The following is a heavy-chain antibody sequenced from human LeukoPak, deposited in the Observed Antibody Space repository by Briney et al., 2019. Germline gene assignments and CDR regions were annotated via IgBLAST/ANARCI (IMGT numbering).Heavy chain of an antibody. D-gene: IGHD3-10*01. J-gene: IGHJ6*03. Sequence: SETLSLTCTVSGGSISSYYWSWIRQPAGKGLEWIGRIYTSGSTNYNPSLKSRVTMSVDTSKNQFSLKLSSVTAADTAVYYCAKVIYGSGTYYYYYYMDVWGKGTTVTVSS. CDR2: IYTSGST. CDR1: GGSISSYY. CDR3: AKVIYGSGTYYYYYYMDV. V-gene: IGHV4-4*07.